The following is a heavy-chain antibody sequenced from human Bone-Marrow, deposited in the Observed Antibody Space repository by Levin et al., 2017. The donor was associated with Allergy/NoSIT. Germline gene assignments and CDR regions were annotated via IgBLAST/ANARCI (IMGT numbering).Heavy chain of an antibody. CDR3: ARVGGYDHYYFDS. Sequence: GGSLRLSCAASGFTVSSNYMSWVRQAPGKGLEWVSVIYSGGSTYYADSVKGRFTISRDNSKNTLYLQMNSLRAEDTAVYYCARVGGYDHYYFDSWGQGTLVTVSS. J-gene: IGHJ4*02. CDR2: IYSGGST. D-gene: IGHD5-12*01. V-gene: IGHV3-66*02. CDR1: GFTVSSNY.